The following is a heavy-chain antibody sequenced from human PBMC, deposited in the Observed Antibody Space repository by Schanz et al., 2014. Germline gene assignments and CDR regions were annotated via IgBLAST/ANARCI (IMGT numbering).Heavy chain of an antibody. D-gene: IGHD5-12*01. CDR1: EYSFTSYS. CDR3: ARGIGGYGANNCFDC. V-gene: IGHV1-3*04. J-gene: IGHJ4*02. CDR2: INTGSGDT. Sequence: QVHLVQSGAEVKRPGASVKVSCKASEYSFTSYSMHWVRQAPGQRLEWMGWINTGSGDTKYSQNFQGRVTITRDTSASTAYMELSSLRSEDTAVYSCARGIGGYGANNCFDCWGGGTLVDVSS.